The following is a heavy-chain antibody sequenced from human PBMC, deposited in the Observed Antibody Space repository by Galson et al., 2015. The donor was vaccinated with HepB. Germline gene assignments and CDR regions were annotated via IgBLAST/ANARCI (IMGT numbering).Heavy chain of an antibody. CDR2: ISSSSSYI. CDR3: ARVRGGRSDDAFDI. V-gene: IGHV3-21*01. J-gene: IGHJ3*02. Sequence: SLRLSCAASGFTFSSYSMNWVRQAPGKGLEWVSSISSSSSYIYYADSVKGRFTISRDNAKNSLYLQMNSLRAEDTAVYYCARVRGGRSDDAFDIWGQGTMVTVSS. CDR1: GFTFSSYS. D-gene: IGHD3-10*01.